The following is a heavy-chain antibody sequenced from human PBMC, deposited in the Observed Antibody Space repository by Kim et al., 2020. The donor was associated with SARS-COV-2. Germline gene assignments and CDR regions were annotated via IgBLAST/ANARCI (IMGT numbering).Heavy chain of an antibody. CDR2: T. J-gene: IGHJ4*02. V-gene: IGHV4-34*01. D-gene: IGHD6-6*01. CDR3: ARALIAAPPAY. Sequence: THTHPSLKSRVAITVDTSKNPFSLNLSSVTAADTAVYYCARALIAAPPAYWGQGTLVTVSS.